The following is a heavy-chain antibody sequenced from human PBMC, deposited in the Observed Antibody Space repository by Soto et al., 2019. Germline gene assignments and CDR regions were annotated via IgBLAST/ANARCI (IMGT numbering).Heavy chain of an antibody. CDR2: IWYDGSNK. CDR1: GFTFSSYG. CDR3: AGDASSSWSVDP. J-gene: IGHJ5*02. Sequence: QVQLVESGGGVVQPGRSLRLSCAASGFTFSSYGMHWVRQAPGKGLEWVAVIWYDGSNKYYADSVKGRFTISRDNSKNTLYLQMNSLRAEDTAVYYCAGDASSSWSVDPWGQGTLVTVSS. D-gene: IGHD6-13*01. V-gene: IGHV3-33*01.